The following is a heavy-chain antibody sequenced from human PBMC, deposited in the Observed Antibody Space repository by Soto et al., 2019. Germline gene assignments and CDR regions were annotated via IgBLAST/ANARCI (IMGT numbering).Heavy chain of an antibody. J-gene: IGHJ6*02. CDR1: GYISSDYG. Sequence: ASVKVSCKASGYISSDYGINWVRLAPGQGLEWMGWIIPYNDNTKYAENFQGRVTLTTDTSTNTVYMELRSLTPDDTGVYFCARKPYSHYYGMDVWGQGTSVTVSS. D-gene: IGHD2-21*01. CDR3: ARKPYSHYYGMDV. V-gene: IGHV1-18*01. CDR2: IIPYNDNT.